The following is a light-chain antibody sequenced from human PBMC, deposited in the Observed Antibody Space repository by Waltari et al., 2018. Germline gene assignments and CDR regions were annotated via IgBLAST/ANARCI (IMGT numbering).Light chain of an antibody. V-gene: IGKV4-1*01. CDR1: QSVLHSSNNKNY. J-gene: IGKJ4*01. Sequence: DIVMTQSPDSLALSLGERATINCKSSQSVLHSSNNKNYLAWYQQKPGQPPNLLIYWASTRESGVPDRFSGSGSGTDFTLTNSSLQAEDVAVYYCQQYYNAPLTFGGGTKVEIK. CDR3: QQYYNAPLT. CDR2: WAS.